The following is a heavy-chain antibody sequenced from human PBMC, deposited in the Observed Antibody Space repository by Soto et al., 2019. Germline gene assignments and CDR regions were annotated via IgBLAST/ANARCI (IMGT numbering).Heavy chain of an antibody. CDR3: ARDGERDTGLNFYYYLHGMDA. V-gene: IGHV1-18*04. J-gene: IGHJ6*02. D-gene: IGHD1-1*01. CDR2: ISPYNGAT. CDR1: GYTFTTYG. Sequence: ASVKVSCKASGYTFTTYGISWVRQAPGQGLEWMGWISPYNGATKYAEKFQGEMTMTTDTATSTAYMDLRSLRSDDTAVYYCARDGERDTGLNFYYYLHGMDAWGQGTRVTVSS.